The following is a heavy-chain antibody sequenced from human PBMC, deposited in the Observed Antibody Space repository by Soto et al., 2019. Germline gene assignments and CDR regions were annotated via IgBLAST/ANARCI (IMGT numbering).Heavy chain of an antibody. Sequence: PGGSLRLSCAASGFTFSSYWMSWVRQAPGKGLEWVANMNEDGSVLHYVDSVKGRFTISRDNSKNTLFLQMNSLRAEDTAVYYCARDRYSYDSRAYQGVDWYFDLWGRGTLVTVSS. CDR2: MNEDGSVL. V-gene: IGHV3-7*01. CDR1: GFTFSSYW. J-gene: IGHJ2*01. D-gene: IGHD3-22*01. CDR3: ARDRYSYDSRAYQGVDWYFDL.